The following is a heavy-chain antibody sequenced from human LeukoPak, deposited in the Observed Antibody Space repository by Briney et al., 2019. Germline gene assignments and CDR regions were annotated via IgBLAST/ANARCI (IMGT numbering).Heavy chain of an antibody. J-gene: IGHJ4*02. V-gene: IGHV1-69*05. CDR1: GGTFSSYA. Sequence: SVKVSCKASGGTFSSYAISWVRQAPGQGLEWMGGIIPIFGTANYAQKFQGRVTMTTDTSTSTAYMELRSLRSDDTAVYYCARAGHRRYYYDNGYDYWGQGTLVTVSS. CDR3: ARAGHRRYYYDNGYDY. D-gene: IGHD3-22*01. CDR2: IIPIFGTA.